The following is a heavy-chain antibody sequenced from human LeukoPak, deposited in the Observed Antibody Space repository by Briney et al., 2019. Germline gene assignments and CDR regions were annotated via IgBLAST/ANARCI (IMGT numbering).Heavy chain of an antibody. CDR1: GGSFSGYY. Sequence: PSETLSLTCAVYGGSFSGYYWSWIRQPPGKGLEWIGEINHSESTNYNPSLKSRVTISVDTSKNQFSLKLSSVTAADTAVYYCARGKRTRYYYDSSGYPDYWGQGTLVTVSS. V-gene: IGHV4-34*01. D-gene: IGHD3-22*01. CDR2: INHSEST. CDR3: ARGKRTRYYYDSSGYPDY. J-gene: IGHJ4*02.